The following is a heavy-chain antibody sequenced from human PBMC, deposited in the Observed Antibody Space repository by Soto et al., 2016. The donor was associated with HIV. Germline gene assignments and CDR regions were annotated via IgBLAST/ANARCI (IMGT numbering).Heavy chain of an antibody. V-gene: IGHV3-74*01. CDR3: ARDRFFWSGSLYY. Sequence: EVQLGESGGGLVQPGGSLRLSCAASGFSFSSYWMHWVRQVPGKGLMWVSRINSDGSNTKYADSVKGRFTISRDNAKNTLYLQMNSLRAEDTAVYYCARDRFFWSGSLYYWGQGTLVTVSS. J-gene: IGHJ4*02. CDR1: GFSFSSYW. D-gene: IGHD3-3*01. CDR2: INSDGSNT.